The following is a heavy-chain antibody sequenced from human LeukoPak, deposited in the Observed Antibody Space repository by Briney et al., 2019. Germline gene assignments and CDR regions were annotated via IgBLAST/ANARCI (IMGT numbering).Heavy chain of an antibody. V-gene: IGHV3-74*01. J-gene: IGHJ5*01. CDR3: ARGGNYVSVSFDS. CDR2: LDSDASNT. Sequence: GGSLRLSCAASGFTFSSYWMHWVRQVPGKGLVWVSRLDSDASNTDYADSVKGRFTISRDNAKNTLYLQMNSLRAEDTAVYYCARGGNYVSVSFDSWGQGTLVTVSS. CDR1: GFTFSSYW. D-gene: IGHD3-10*01.